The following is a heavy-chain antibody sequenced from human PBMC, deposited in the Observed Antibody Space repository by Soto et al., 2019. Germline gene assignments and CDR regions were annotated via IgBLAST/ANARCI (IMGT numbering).Heavy chain of an antibody. V-gene: IGHV3-23*01. CDR3: ARGHYDFWSGYFFGYYMDV. CDR2: ISGSGGST. CDR1: GFTFSSYA. D-gene: IGHD3-3*01. Sequence: GGSLRLSCAASGFTFSSYAMSWVRQAPGKGLEWVSAISGSGGSTYYADSVKGRFTISRDNSKNTLYLQMNSLRAEDTAVYYCARGHYDFWSGYFFGYYMDVWGKGTTVTVSS. J-gene: IGHJ6*03.